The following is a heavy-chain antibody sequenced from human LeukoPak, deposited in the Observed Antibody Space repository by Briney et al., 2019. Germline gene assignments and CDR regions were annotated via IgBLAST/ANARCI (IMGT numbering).Heavy chain of an antibody. D-gene: IGHD2-2*01. CDR1: GYTFTGYY. J-gene: IGHJ3*02. CDR3: ARGRAIVVVPAAVDAFDI. Sequence: ASVKVSCXASGYTFTGYYMHWVRQARGQGLEWMGWINPNSGGTNYAQKFQGRVTMTRDTSISTAYMELSRLRSDDTAVYYCARGRAIVVVPAAVDAFDIWGQGTMVTVSS. CDR2: INPNSGGT. V-gene: IGHV1-2*02.